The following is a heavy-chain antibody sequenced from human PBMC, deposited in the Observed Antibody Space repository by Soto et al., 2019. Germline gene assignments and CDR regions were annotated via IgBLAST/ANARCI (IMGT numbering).Heavy chain of an antibody. CDR2: RSYDGSNK. D-gene: IGHD3-3*01. Sequence: GGSLRLSCAASGFTFSSNGMHWVRQAPGKGLEWVAVRSYDGSNKYYEDSVKGRFTISRDNSKNTLYLQMNSLRAEYTAVYYCAKDISLRRFLEWLLPYFDYWGQGTLVTVSS. CDR1: GFTFSSNG. CDR3: AKDISLRRFLEWLLPYFDY. J-gene: IGHJ4*02. V-gene: IGHV3-30*18.